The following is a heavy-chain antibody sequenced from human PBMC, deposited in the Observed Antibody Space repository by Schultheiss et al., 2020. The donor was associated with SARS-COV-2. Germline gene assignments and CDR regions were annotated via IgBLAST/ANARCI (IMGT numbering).Heavy chain of an antibody. V-gene: IGHV3-30*03. CDR2: ISYDGSKK. J-gene: IGHJ6*02. Sequence: GGSLRLSCAAFGFTFSRYGMHWVRQAPGKGLEWVADISYDGSKKDYADSVKGRFTISRDNSKNTLYLQMNGLRPEDTAVYFCAGAFCTSTSCSEALRGYYGMDVWGRGTTVTVSS. CDR1: GFTFSRYG. CDR3: AGAFCTSTSCSEALRGYYGMDV. D-gene: IGHD2-2*01.